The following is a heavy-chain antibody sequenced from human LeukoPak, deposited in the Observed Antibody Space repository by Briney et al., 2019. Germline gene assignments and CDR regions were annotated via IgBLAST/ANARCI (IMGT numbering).Heavy chain of an antibody. CDR3: ARQTGSGYFNWFDP. CDR1: GGSISSGDYY. V-gene: IGHV4-30-4*01. CDR2: IYYSGST. J-gene: IGHJ5*02. Sequence: SETLSLTCTVSGGSISSGDYYWSWIRQPPGQGLEWIGYIYYSGSTYYNPSLKSRVTISVDTSKNQFSLKLSSVTAADTAVYYCARQTGSGYFNWFDPWGQGTLVTVSS. D-gene: IGHD3-22*01.